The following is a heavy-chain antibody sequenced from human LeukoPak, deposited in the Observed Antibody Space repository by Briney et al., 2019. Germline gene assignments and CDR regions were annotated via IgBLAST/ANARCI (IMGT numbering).Heavy chain of an antibody. Sequence: PSETLSLTCAVYGGSFSGYYWSWIRQPPGKGLEWIGEINHSGSTNYNPSLKSRVTMSVDTPKNKFSLNLTSVIAADTAVYYCARVSSSWTGYFDYWGQGTLVTVSS. J-gene: IGHJ4*02. CDR2: INHSGST. CDR1: GGSFSGYY. V-gene: IGHV4-34*01. CDR3: ARVSSSWTGYFDY. D-gene: IGHD6-13*01.